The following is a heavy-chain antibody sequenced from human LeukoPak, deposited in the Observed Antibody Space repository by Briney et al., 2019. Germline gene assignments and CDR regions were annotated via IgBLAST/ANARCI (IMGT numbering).Heavy chain of an antibody. V-gene: IGHV1-69*05. D-gene: IGHD6-19*01. CDR1: GGTFSSYA. J-gene: IGHJ4*02. Sequence: GASVKVSCKASGGTFSSYAISWVRQAPGQGLEWMGGIIPIFGTANYAQKLQGRVTMTTDTSTSTAYMELRSLRSDDTAVYYCAAYSYSSGWYYYYWGQGTLVTVSS. CDR2: IIPIFGTA. CDR3: AAYSYSSGWYYYY.